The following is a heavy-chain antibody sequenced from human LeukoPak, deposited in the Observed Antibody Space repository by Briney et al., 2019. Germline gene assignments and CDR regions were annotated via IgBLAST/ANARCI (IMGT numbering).Heavy chain of an antibody. D-gene: IGHD3-10*01. CDR1: GGSISTYY. V-gene: IGHV4-59*01. J-gene: IGHJ5*02. Sequence: SETLSLTCSVSGGSISTYYWSWIRQPPGKGLEWIGYIYYSVSTNYNLSLKSRVTISVDTSENQFSLKLTSVTAADTAVYYCARGGRGRNWFDPWGQGTLVTVSS. CDR2: IYYSVST. CDR3: ARGGRGRNWFDP.